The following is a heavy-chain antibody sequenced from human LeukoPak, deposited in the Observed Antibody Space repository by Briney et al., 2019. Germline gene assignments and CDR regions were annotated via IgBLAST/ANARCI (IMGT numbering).Heavy chain of an antibody. CDR3: ARDRQYNWNWSLWY. Sequence: ASVKVSCKASGYTFTGYYMHWVRQAPGQGLEWMGRINPSSGGTNYAQNIQGRVTMTRDTSISTAYMELSRLRSDDTAVYYCARDRQYNWNWSLWYWGQGTLVTVSS. CDR2: INPSSGGT. V-gene: IGHV1-2*06. J-gene: IGHJ4*02. D-gene: IGHD1-7*01. CDR1: GYTFTGYY.